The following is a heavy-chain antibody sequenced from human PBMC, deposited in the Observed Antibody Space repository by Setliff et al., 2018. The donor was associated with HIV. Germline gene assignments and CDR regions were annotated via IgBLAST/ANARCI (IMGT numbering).Heavy chain of an antibody. CDR3: TTESVFLDYFFDY. J-gene: IGHJ4*02. D-gene: IGHD3-9*01. Sequence: GGSLRLSCAASGFTFSNAWMNWVRQAPGKGLEWFGRIRSKVDGGAADYAAPVKGRFTISRDDSKNTLYLQMSSLKTEDTAVYYCTTESVFLDYFFDYWGQGTLVTVSS. CDR2: IRSKVDGGAA. V-gene: IGHV3-15*05. CDR1: GFTFSNAW.